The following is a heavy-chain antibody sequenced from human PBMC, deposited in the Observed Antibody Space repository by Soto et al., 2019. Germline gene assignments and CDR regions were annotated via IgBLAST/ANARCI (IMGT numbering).Heavy chain of an antibody. Sequence: HVQLVESGGGVVQPGRSLRLSCAASGFTFSSYGMHWVRQAPGKGLEWVAVIWYDGSNKYYADSVKGRFTISRDNSKNTLYLQMNSLRAEDTAVYYCARGHVLLWFGESTYYYYGMDVWGQGTTVTVSS. V-gene: IGHV3-33*01. CDR1: GFTFSSYG. CDR3: ARGHVLLWFGESTYYYYGMDV. J-gene: IGHJ6*02. D-gene: IGHD3-10*01. CDR2: IWYDGSNK.